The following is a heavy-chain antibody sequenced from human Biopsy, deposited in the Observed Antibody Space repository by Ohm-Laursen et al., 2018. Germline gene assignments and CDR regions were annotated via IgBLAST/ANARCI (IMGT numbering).Heavy chain of an antibody. D-gene: IGHD2-15*01. J-gene: IGHJ4*02. CDR3: ARMVARLGPCSCGTCYPGDDY. V-gene: IGHV3-72*01. CDR1: GFTFSDHY. CDR2: SRNKANGYTT. Sequence: SLRLSCAASGFTFSDHYMEWVRQAPGRGLEWVGRSRNKANGYTTEYAASVKGRFNISRDESETSMYLQMSGLKTEDTAGYYCARMVARLGPCSCGTCYPGDDYWGQGTLVTVSS.